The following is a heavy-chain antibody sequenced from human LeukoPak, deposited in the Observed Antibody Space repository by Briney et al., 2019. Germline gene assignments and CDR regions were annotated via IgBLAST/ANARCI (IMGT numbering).Heavy chain of an antibody. CDR3: ARSPGGNARTWLDY. V-gene: IGHV1-3*02. J-gene: IGHJ4*02. CDR2: TNGATGNT. Sequence: GASVKVSCKASGYTFTNYALHWVRQAPGQRLEWMGWTNGATGNTRFSQDFQGRLTITIDTSASTANMEMSGLTSEDTAVYYCARSPGGNARTWLDYWGQGTLVTVSS. CDR1: GYTFTNYA. D-gene: IGHD4-23*01.